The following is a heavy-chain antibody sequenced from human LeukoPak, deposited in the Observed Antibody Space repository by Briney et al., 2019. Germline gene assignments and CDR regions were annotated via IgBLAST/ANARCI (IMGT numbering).Heavy chain of an antibody. Sequence: AGSLRLSCAASEFAFSSYSMNWFRQAPGKGLEWVASITRGSKYIFYADSVRGRFTISRDNAENSLFLRMKSLRADDTAVYYCAGDEETVAGLNGFDLWGQGTLVTVSS. CDR1: EFAFSSYS. CDR3: AGDEETVAGLNGFDL. D-gene: IGHD6-19*01. J-gene: IGHJ4*02. CDR2: ITRGSKYI. V-gene: IGHV3-21*01.